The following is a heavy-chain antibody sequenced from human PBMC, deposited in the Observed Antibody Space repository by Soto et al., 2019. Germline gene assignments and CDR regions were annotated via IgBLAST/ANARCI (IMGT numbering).Heavy chain of an antibody. CDR3: TRSVTGTTAHFDY. V-gene: IGHV3-73*02. CDR1: GFPFSDSA. J-gene: IGHJ4*02. CDR2: IRSKSHSYVT. Sequence: EVQLVESGGGLVQPGGSLKLSCATSGFPFSDSAMHWVRQASGKGLEWVGRIRSKSHSYVTAYAASVKGRFTVSRDDSKNTAYLQMMSLKTEDTAVYYCTRSVTGTTAHFDYWGQGTLVTVSS. D-gene: IGHD1-7*01.